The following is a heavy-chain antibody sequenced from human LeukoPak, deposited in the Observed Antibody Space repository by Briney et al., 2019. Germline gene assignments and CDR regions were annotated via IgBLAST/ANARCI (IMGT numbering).Heavy chain of an antibody. V-gene: IGHV1-18*01. Sequence: ASVKVSCKSSVYTFTSYGISWVRQAPGQRLEWRGWISAYNGNTNYAQKLQCRVTMTTDTSTSTAYMELRSLRSDDTAVYYCARDLPQYYYGSGSYSGYWGQGTLVTVSS. CDR2: ISAYNGNT. CDR1: VYTFTSYG. J-gene: IGHJ4*02. D-gene: IGHD3-10*01. CDR3: ARDLPQYYYGSGSYSGY.